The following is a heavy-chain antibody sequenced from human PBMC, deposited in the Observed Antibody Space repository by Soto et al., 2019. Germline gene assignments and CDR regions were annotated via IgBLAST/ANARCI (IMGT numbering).Heavy chain of an antibody. CDR1: GFTFSSYA. Sequence: EVQLLESGGGLVQPGGSLRLSCAASGFTFSSYAMSWVRQAPGKGLEWVSAISGSGGSTYYADSVKGRFTISRDNSKNTLYLQMNSRRAEDTAVYYCAKDGNYYDSSGYPNWFDPWGQGTLVTVSS. D-gene: IGHD3-22*01. V-gene: IGHV3-23*01. CDR2: ISGSGGST. J-gene: IGHJ5*02. CDR3: AKDGNYYDSSGYPNWFDP.